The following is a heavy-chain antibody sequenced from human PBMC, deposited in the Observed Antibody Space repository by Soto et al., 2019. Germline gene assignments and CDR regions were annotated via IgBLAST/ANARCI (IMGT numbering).Heavy chain of an antibody. D-gene: IGHD3-3*01. CDR2: INSDGSST. CDR1: GFTFSSYW. V-gene: IGHV3-74*01. Sequence: GGSLRLSCAASGFTFSSYWMHWVRQAPGKGLVWVSRINSDGSSTSYADSVKGRFTISRDNAKNTLYLQLNSVTPEDTAVYYCARDHGFWSGYYPNWFDPWGQGTLVTVSS. CDR3: ARDHGFWSGYYPNWFDP. J-gene: IGHJ5*02.